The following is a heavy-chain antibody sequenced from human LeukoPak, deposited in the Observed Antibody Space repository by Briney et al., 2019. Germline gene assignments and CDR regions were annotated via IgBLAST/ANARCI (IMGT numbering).Heavy chain of an antibody. CDR2: IYYSGST. CDR1: GGSISSYY. D-gene: IGHD1-26*01. CDR3: ARDHRELRSGLDP. Sequence: SETLSLTCTVSGGSISSYYWSWIRQPPGKGLEWIGYIYYSGSTNYNPSLKSRVTISVDTSKNQFSLKLSSVTAADTAVYYCARDHRELRSGLDPWGQGTLVTVSS. J-gene: IGHJ5*02. V-gene: IGHV4-59*01.